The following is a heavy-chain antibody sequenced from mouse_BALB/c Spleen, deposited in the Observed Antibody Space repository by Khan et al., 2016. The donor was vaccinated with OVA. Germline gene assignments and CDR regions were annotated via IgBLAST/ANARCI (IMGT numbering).Heavy chain of an antibody. Sequence: QVQLMQSGPGLVAPSQSLSITCTVSGFSLTSYGVHWVRQPPGKGLEWLGVIWAGGSTTYNSALISRLTISKDNSKSQVFLKMNSLQTDDTAMYYCDRVEDIWGQGTTVTVSS. CDR3: DRVEDI. CDR2: IWAGGST. D-gene: IGHD1-3*01. V-gene: IGHV2-9*02. J-gene: IGHJ2*01. CDR1: GFSLTSYG.